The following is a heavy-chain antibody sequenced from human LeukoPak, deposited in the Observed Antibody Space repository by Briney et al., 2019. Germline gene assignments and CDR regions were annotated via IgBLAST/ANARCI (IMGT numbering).Heavy chain of an antibody. Sequence: GGSLRLCFAASGFTFRTYGMHWVRQAPGKGLEWVAVIWYDGSNKYYADSVKGRFTISRDNSKNTLYLQMNSLRAEDTAVYYCAREIAVAGTSRGMDVWGQGTTVTVSS. CDR2: IWYDGSNK. CDR3: AREIAVAGTSRGMDV. V-gene: IGHV3-33*01. CDR1: GFTFRTYG. D-gene: IGHD6-19*01. J-gene: IGHJ6*02.